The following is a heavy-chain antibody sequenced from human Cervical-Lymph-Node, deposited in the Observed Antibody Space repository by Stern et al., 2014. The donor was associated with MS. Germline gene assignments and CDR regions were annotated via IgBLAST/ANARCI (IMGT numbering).Heavy chain of an antibody. D-gene: IGHD3-3*01. Sequence: QLQLQESGPGLVKPSETLSLTCTVSGGSVSSSTYYWGWIRQTPRKNLEWIGSIYYTRRTYYNPSLTSRRTITIESSTNQILLTLTSGTAADTAVYYCARQGSFDFWSGWGQGTLVTVSS. CDR3: ARQGSFDFWSG. J-gene: IGHJ4*02. CDR2: IYYTRRT. CDR1: GGSVSSSTYY. V-gene: IGHV4-39*01.